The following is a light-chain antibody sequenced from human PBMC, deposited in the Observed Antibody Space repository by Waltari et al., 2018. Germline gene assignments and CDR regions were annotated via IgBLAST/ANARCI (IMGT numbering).Light chain of an antibody. CDR2: DAS. J-gene: IGKJ4*01. CDR1: QSDSKY. CDR3: QQRNDWPLT. Sequence: EIVLTQSPATLSLSPGERATLSCRASQSDSKYVAWYQQRPGQPPRLLIYDASNRAAGVPDRFDGCGSGTDFTLTISSLEPEDFAVYYCQQRNDWPLTFGGGTRVEIK. V-gene: IGKV3-11*01.